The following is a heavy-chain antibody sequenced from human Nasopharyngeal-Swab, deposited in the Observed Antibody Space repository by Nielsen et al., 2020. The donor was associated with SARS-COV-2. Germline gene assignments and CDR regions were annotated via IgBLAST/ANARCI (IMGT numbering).Heavy chain of an antibody. V-gene: IGHV3-13*01. CDR1: GFTFSSYD. J-gene: IGHJ6*03. CDR3: ARARGINLGLGVVGDMDV. Sequence: GESLKISCAASGFTFSSYDMHWVRQVTVKGLEWVSSIGTEGDTHYPDSVKGRFTISRENAKSSLYLQMNIVRAEDTGVYYCARARGINLGLGVVGDMDVWGKGTTVTVSS. CDR2: IGTEGDT. D-gene: IGHD3-3*01.